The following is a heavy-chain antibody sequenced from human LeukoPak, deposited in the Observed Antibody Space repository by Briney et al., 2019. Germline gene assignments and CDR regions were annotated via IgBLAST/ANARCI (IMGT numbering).Heavy chain of an antibody. D-gene: IGHD6-13*01. CDR3: ARGIAADDVYSYYFYMDV. CDR1: GFTFSSYW. V-gene: IGHV3-7*01. CDR2: IKQDGSEK. Sequence: GGSLRLSCAASGFTFSSYWMSWVRQAPGKGLEWVANIKQDGSEKYYVDSVKGRFTISRDNAQNSLYLQMNTLRAEDTAVYYCARGIAADDVYSYYFYMDVWGKGTTVTVSS. J-gene: IGHJ6*03.